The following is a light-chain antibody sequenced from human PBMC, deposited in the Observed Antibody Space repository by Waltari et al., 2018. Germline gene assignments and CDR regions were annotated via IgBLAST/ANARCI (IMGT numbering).Light chain of an antibody. J-gene: IGKJ4*01. V-gene: IGKV3-11*01. CDR1: QSVGTY. Sequence: EIVLTQSPAVLSFSPGERATLSCRASQSVGTYLAWYQQRPGQSPRLLSYDASYRATGIPARCSGSGSETDFTLTISSLQPEDFAVYYCQQRRNWPLTFGGGTRVQI. CDR3: QQRRNWPLT. CDR2: DAS.